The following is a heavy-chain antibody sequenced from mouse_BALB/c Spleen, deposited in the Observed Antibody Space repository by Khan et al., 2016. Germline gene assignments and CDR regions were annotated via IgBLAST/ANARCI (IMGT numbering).Heavy chain of an antibody. CDR1: GYTFTNYG. CDR3: ARYRYYDGSSRYFDV. Sequence: QIQLVQSGPELKRPGKTVKISCKASGYTFTNYGINWVKQAPGKGLKWMGWINTYSGESTYADDFKGRFAFSLENSANTAYLQINNLKNEDTATYFCARYRYYDGSSRYFDVWGAGTTVTVSS. V-gene: IGHV9-3-1*01. CDR2: INTYSGES. J-gene: IGHJ1*01. D-gene: IGHD1-1*01.